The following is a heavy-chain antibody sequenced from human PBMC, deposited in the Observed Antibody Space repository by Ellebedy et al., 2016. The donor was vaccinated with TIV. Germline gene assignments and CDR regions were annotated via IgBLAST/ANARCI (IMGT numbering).Heavy chain of an antibody. CDR1: GDSTTKPGYS. CDR2: IYHTGST. D-gene: IGHD3-10*01. J-gene: IGHJ5*02. Sequence: SETLSLTCVVSGDSTTKPGYSWSWIRQPPGKGLEWLGYIYHTGSTKTSPSLKSRLTIAIDTSKNQFSLKMDSVTAADTAVYYCARGAMVRGTPWFDPWGQGILVTVSS. CDR3: ARGAMVRGTPWFDP. V-gene: IGHV4-30-2*01.